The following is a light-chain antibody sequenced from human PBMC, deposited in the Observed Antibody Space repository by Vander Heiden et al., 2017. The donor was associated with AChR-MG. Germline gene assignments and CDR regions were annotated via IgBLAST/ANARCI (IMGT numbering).Light chain of an antibody. Sequence: DIQMTQSPSSLSVSVGDRVTITCRASQSISSYLNWYQQKPVKAPKLLIYAASSLQSGVPSRFSGSGSGTDFTLTISILQPEDFATYYCQQSDSTSYTFGHWAKLEIK. CDR1: QSISSY. J-gene: IGKJ2*01. CDR2: AAS. V-gene: IGKV1-39*01. CDR3: QQSDSTSYT.